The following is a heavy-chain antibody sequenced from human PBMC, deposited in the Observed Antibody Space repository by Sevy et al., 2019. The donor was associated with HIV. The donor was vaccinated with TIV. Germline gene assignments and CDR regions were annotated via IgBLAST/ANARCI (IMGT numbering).Heavy chain of an antibody. D-gene: IGHD3-22*01. J-gene: IGHJ4*02. CDR1: GFIFSDYS. Sequence: GGSLRLSCAASGFIFSDYSMTWVRQAPGKGLQWVSHIGSTGTKYYADSVKGRFTISRDTAKNSLYLQMNSLRAEDTALYFCVIPYFYVSNRGQGTLVTVSS. V-gene: IGHV3-48*01. CDR3: VIPYFYVSN. CDR2: IGSTGTK.